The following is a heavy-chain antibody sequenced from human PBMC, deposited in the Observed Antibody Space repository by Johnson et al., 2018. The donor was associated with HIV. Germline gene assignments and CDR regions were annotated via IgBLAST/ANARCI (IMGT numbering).Heavy chain of an antibody. D-gene: IGHD6-13*01. V-gene: IGHV3-30*04. CDR3: AKDEEGYSSAWSAGTAFDI. CDR1: GFTFSSYA. CDR2: ISYDGSNK. Sequence: QVQLVESGGGVVQPGRSLRLSCAASGFTFSSYAMHWVRQAPGKGLEWVAVISYDGSNKFYADSVKGRFTISRDNSKNTLYLHMNSLRGEDTTVYYCAKDEEGYSSAWSAGTAFDIWGQGTMVTVSS. J-gene: IGHJ3*02.